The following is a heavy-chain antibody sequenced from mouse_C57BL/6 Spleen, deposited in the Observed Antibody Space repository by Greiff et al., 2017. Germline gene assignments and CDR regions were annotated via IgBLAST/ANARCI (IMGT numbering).Heavy chain of an antibody. Sequence: VQLQQPGAELVMPGASVKLSCKASGYTFTSYWMHWVKQRPGQGLEWIGEIDPSDSYTNYNQKFKGKSTLTVDKSSSTAYMQLSSLTSEDSAVYYCARWRHLRAMDYWGQGTSVTVSS. J-gene: IGHJ4*01. CDR2: IDPSDSYT. CDR1: GYTFTSYW. D-gene: IGHD3-2*01. V-gene: IGHV1-69*01. CDR3: ARWRHLRAMDY.